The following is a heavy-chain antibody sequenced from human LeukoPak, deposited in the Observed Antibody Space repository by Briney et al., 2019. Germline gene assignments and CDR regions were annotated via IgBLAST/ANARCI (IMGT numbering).Heavy chain of an antibody. V-gene: IGHV1-18*01. CDR1: GYTFTSYG. CDR2: ISAYNGNT. D-gene: IGHD3-9*01. J-gene: IGHJ4*02. CDR3: ARDLLPNYDILTGYYPLTY. Sequence: ASVKVSCKASGYTFTSYGISRVRQAPGQGLEWMGWISAYNGNTNYAQKLQGRVTMTTDTSTSTAYMELRSLRSDDTAVYYCARDLLPNYDILTGYYPLTYWGQGTLVTVSS.